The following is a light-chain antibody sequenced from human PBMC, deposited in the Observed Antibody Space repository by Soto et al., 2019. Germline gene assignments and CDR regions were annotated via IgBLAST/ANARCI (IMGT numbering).Light chain of an antibody. CDR3: AAWDDSLSGVV. Sequence: QSVLTQLPSASGTPGQRVTISCSGSSSNIGSNYVYWYQQLPGTALKLLIYRNNQRPSGVPDRFSGSKSGTSASLAISGLRSEDEADYYCAAWDDSLSGVVFGGGTKLTVL. V-gene: IGLV1-47*01. CDR2: RNN. J-gene: IGLJ2*01. CDR1: SSNIGSNY.